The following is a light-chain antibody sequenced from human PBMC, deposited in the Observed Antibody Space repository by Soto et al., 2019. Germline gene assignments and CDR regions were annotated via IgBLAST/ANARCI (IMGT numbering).Light chain of an antibody. CDR2: LND. CDR3: AAWDGSLDGRFV. J-gene: IGLJ1*01. CDR1: SSNIGTNY. Sequence: QSVLTQPPSASGTPGQRVTISCAGSSSNIGTNYVHWYQQLPGTAPNLLIYLNDERPSGVPDRFSGSKSGTSASLAISGLRSEDEADYFCAAWDGSLDGRFVFGTGTKLTVL. V-gene: IGLV1-47*02.